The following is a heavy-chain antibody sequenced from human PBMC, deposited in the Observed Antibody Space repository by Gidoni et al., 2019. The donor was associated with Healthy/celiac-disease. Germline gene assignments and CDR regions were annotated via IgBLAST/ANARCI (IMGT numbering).Heavy chain of an antibody. CDR3: ARATLYCGGDCYSTFDY. D-gene: IGHD2-21*02. CDR2: IYYSGST. Sequence: QLQLQESGPGLVKPSETLSLTCTVSAGSISNSSYYWGWIRQPPGKGLEWIGSIYYSGSTYYNPSLKSRVTISVDTSKNQFSLKLSSVTAADTAVYYCARATLYCGGDCYSTFDYWGQGTLVTVSS. V-gene: IGHV4-39*01. CDR1: AGSISNSSYY. J-gene: IGHJ4*02.